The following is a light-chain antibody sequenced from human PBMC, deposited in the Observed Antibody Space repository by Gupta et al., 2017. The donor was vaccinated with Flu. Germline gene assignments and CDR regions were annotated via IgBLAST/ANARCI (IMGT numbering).Light chain of an antibody. CDR2: DNN. CDR3: AAWDDSLNGHYV. Sequence: QSVLAQPPSASGTPGQRVTISCSGSSSNIGTNAVHWYQQVPGTAPKLLIYDNNQRPSGVPDRFSGSKSGTSASLAIRGLQSEDDADYYCAAWDDSLNGHYVFGTGTEVTVL. J-gene: IGLJ1*01. CDR1: SSNIGTNA. V-gene: IGLV1-44*01.